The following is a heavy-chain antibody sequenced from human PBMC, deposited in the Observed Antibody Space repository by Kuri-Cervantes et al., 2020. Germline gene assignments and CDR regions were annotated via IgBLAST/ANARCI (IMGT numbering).Heavy chain of an antibody. CDR3: ARDHTATPPRSREYYYYGMDV. D-gene: IGHD5-18*01. CDR1: GGSISSYY. CDR2: IYTSGST. V-gene: IGHV4-4*07. J-gene: IGHJ6*02. Sequence: SETLSLTCTVSGGSISSYYWSWIRQPAGKGLEWIGRIYTSGSTNYNPSLKRRVTMSVDTSKNQFSLKLSSVTAEDTAVYYCARDHTATPPRSREYYYYGMDVWGQGTTVTVSS.